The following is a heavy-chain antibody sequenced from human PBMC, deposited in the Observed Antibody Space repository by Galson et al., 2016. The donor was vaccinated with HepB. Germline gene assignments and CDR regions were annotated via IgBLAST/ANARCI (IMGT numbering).Heavy chain of an antibody. J-gene: IGHJ4*02. CDR2: ISGTAGST. V-gene: IGHV3-23*01. CDR1: GFSFSRYA. Sequence: SLRLSCAASGFSFSRYAMSWVRQAPGKGLEWISGISGTAGSTYYADSVRGRFTISRDNSKDKLNLQMKSLRAEDSAVYYCVKDEAQTFTTFGVVILGPFGSWGQGVLVTVSS. CDR3: VKDEAQTFTTFGVVILGPFGS. D-gene: IGHD3-3*01.